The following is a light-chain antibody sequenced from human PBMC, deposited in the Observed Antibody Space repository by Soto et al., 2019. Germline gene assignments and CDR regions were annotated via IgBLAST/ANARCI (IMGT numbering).Light chain of an antibody. CDR3: QQHSNWPRT. CDR1: KNVSSS. Sequence: IVLSQSPATLSMSPGERTTLSCSASKNVSSSLACYQQKPGQAPTLLLNDASTRATGIPARFSGSGSGTEFTPTISSLQPEDFAVYYCQQHSNWPRTFGQGTKVDIK. V-gene: IGKV3-11*01. J-gene: IGKJ1*01. CDR2: DAS.